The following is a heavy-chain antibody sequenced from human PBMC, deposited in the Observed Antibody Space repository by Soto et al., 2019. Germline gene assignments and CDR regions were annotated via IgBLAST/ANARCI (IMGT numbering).Heavy chain of an antibody. D-gene: IGHD3-3*01. CDR3: ASSYLLEYYFDF. CDR2: IYHSGST. V-gene: IGHV4-59*01. Sequence: SETLSLTCTVSVGSSSSYYWSWVRQPPGKGLEWIGYIYHSGSTNYNPALKSRVTISVHTSKNQFSLKLSSVTAADTAVYYGASSYLLEYYFDFWGQGTLVTVSS. CDR1: VGSSSSYY. J-gene: IGHJ4*02.